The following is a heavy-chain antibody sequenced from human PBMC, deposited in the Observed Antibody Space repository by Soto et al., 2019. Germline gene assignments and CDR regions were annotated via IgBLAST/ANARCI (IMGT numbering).Heavy chain of an antibody. CDR3: TRGPYCISASCVYYYYGMAV. Sequence: EVQLVESGGGLVQPGGSLRLSCAASGFTFSSYWMHWVRQAPGKGLVWVSRINSDGSSTSYADSVKGRFTISRDNAKNTLYLQMNSLRAEDTDVYYCTRGPYCISASCVYYYYGMAVWGQGTTVTVSS. V-gene: IGHV3-74*01. CDR1: GFTFSSYW. CDR2: INSDGSST. D-gene: IGHD2-2*01. J-gene: IGHJ6*02.